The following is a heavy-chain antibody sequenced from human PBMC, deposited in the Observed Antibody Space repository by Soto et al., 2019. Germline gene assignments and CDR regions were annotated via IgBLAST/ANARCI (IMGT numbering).Heavy chain of an antibody. J-gene: IGHJ1*01. D-gene: IGHD1-26*01. CDR1: GFTFSSYW. CDR2: INQDGSEK. CDR3: AREPIVGPAEHFKH. Sequence: GGSLRLSCAVSGFTFSSYWMSWVRQTPGKGLEWVANINQDGSEKYYVDSVKGRFTISRDNAKNSLYLQMKSLRAEDTAVYYCAREPIVGPAEHFKHWGQAILVTVSS. V-gene: IGHV3-7*01.